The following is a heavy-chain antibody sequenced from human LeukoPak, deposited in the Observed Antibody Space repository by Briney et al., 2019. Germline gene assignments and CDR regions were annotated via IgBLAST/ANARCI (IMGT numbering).Heavy chain of an antibody. CDR1: GYTFSGYY. CDR2: ISPNSGGT. J-gene: IGHJ4*02. V-gene: IGHV1-2*02. Sequence: ASVKVSCKASGYTFSGYYTHWVRQAPGQGLEWMGWISPNSGGTNYAQTFQGRVTMTRDTSITTAYMELSRLTSDDTAVYYCARGSRIGAAGSFDYWGQGTLVTVSS. D-gene: IGHD6-13*01. CDR3: ARGSRIGAAGSFDY.